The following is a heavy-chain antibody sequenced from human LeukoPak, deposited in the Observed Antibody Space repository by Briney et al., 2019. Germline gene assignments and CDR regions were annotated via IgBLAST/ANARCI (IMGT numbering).Heavy chain of an antibody. CDR2: INPNSGGT. CDR1: GYTFTSYY. Sequence: ASVKVSCKASGYTFTSYYMHWVRQAPGQGLEWMGWINPNSGGTNYAQKFHGRVTMTRDASISTAYMELSRLRSDDTAVYYCATQQQGRFDPWGQGTLVTVSS. D-gene: IGHD6-13*01. V-gene: IGHV1-2*02. CDR3: ATQQQGRFDP. J-gene: IGHJ5*02.